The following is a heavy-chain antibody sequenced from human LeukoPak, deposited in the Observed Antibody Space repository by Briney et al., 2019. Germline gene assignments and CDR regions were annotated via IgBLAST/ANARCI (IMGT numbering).Heavy chain of an antibody. CDR2: VWYDGSNK. V-gene: IGHV3-33*01. CDR3: ARVVGYCSSTSCPPGDY. Sequence: GRSLRLSCAPSRFSSSIDGMHWDRPAPEKGLEWVAVVWYDGSNKNYTDSVKGLFTSSRDNSKNTLYLQMNSMRAEDTAVYCCARVVGYCSSTSCPPGDYWGQGTLVTVSS. J-gene: IGHJ4*02. CDR1: RFSSSIDG. D-gene: IGHD2-2*01.